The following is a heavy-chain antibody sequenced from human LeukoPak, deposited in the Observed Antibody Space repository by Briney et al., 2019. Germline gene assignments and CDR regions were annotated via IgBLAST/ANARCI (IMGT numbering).Heavy chain of an antibody. CDR2: INHSGST. Sequence: SETLSLTCPVYGGSFSGYYWSWIRQPPGKGLEWIGEINHSGSTNYNPSLKSRVTISVDTSKNQFSLKLSSVTAADTAVYYCARDRYSSSWLDYWGQGTLVTVSS. V-gene: IGHV4-34*01. CDR1: GGSFSGYY. D-gene: IGHD6-13*01. J-gene: IGHJ4*02. CDR3: ARDRYSSSWLDY.